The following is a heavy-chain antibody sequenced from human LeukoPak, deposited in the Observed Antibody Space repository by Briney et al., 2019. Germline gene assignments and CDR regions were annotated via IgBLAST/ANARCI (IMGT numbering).Heavy chain of an antibody. CDR1: GGSISSYY. CDR3: ARDQDWNYAFDI. V-gene: IGHV4-59*01. J-gene: IGHJ3*02. D-gene: IGHD1-7*01. CDR2: IYYNGNT. Sequence: PSETLSLTCTVSGGSISSYYWTWIRQPPGKRLEWVGYIYYNGNTNYNPSLRSRVTMSLDTSKNQFSLKLSSVTAADTAVYYCARDQDWNYAFDIWGQGTMVTVS.